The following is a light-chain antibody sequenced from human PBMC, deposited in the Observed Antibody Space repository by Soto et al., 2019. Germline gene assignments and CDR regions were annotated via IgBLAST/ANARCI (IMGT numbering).Light chain of an antibody. CDR2: DVS. CDR3: SSYTSSSTGV. J-gene: IGLJ2*01. Sequence: QSVLTQPASVSGSPGQSITISCTGTSSDVGGYNYVSWYQQHPGKAPKLMIYDVSNRPSGVSNRFSGSKSGNTASLTISGLQPEDEADYYCSSYTSSSTGVFGGGTKVTVL. V-gene: IGLV2-14*01. CDR1: SSDVGGYNY.